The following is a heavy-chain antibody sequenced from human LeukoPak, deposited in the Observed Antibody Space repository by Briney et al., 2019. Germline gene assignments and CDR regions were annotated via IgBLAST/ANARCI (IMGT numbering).Heavy chain of an antibody. CDR3: ARHKGQAEGKEAFDI. Sequence: SETLSLTCIVSGGSISNSSPYYWDWIRQPPGKGLEWIGTIYYSGSTSYNPSLTSRVTISVDTSKNQFSLNLRSVTAADTAVYFCARHKGQAEGKEAFDIWGQGTMVTVSS. D-gene: IGHD3-10*01. CDR2: IYYSGST. CDR1: GGSISNSSPYY. J-gene: IGHJ3*02. V-gene: IGHV4-39*01.